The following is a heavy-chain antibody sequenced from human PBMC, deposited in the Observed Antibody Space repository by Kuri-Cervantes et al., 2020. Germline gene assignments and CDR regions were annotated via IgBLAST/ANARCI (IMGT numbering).Heavy chain of an antibody. CDR1: GFTVSSNY. CDR3: TTGVKDLWFGDYYYYYGMDV. J-gene: IGHJ6*02. Sequence: GGSLRLSCAASGFTVSSNYMSWVRQAPGKGLEWVSVIYSGGSTYYADSVKGRFTISRDNSKNTLYLQMNSLRAEDAAVYYCTTGVKDLWFGDYYYYYGMDVWGQGTTVTVSS. D-gene: IGHD3-10*01. V-gene: IGHV3-53*01. CDR2: IYSGGST.